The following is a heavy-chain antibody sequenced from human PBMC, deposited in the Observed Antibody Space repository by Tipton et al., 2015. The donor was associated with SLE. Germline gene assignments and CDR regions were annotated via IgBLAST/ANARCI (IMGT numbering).Heavy chain of an antibody. V-gene: IGHV4-39*07. J-gene: IGHJ4*02. Sequence: TLSLTCTVSGGSISSSSYYWGWIRQPPGKGLEWIGSIYYSGSTYYNPSLKSRVTISVDTSKNQFSLKLSSVTAADTAVYYCARHFTAYGGYPQYFDYWGQGTLVTVSS. CDR1: GGSISSSSYY. CDR3: ARHFTAYGGYPQYFDY. D-gene: IGHD5-12*01. CDR2: IYYSGST.